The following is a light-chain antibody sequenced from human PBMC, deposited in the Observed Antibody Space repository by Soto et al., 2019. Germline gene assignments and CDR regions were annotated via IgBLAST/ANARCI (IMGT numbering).Light chain of an antibody. CDR1: QSVLYTSNNKDY. V-gene: IGKV4-1*01. J-gene: IGKJ3*01. CDR3: QQYYSVPFT. CDR2: WAS. Sequence: DIVMTQSPDSLAVSLGERATINCKSSQSVLYTSNNKDYLGLYQQKPGQPPKLLIYWASSRESGVPDRFSGSGSGTDFTLTISSLQAEDVAIYYCQQYYSVPFTFGPGTKVDL.